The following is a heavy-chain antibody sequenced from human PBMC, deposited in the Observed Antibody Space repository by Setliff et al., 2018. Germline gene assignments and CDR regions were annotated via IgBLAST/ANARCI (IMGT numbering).Heavy chain of an antibody. J-gene: IGHJ4*02. Sequence: ASVKVSCKASRGTFSSYGITWVRQAPGQGLEWMGGIIPIFGTTDYAQKFQGRVTVTADESTSTAYMELSSLRSEDTAVYYCARGSVEYSRGWYYFDYWAQGTLVTVSS. CDR3: ARGSVEYSRGWYYFDY. CDR2: IIPIFGTT. CDR1: RGTFSSYG. D-gene: IGHD6-19*01. V-gene: IGHV1-69*13.